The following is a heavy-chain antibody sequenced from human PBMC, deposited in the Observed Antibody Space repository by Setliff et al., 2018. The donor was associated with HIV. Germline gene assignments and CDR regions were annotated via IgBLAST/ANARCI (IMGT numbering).Heavy chain of an antibody. CDR1: GFTFSNYK. CDR2: FDPEDGET. V-gene: IGHV1-24*01. Sequence: PGGSLRLSCAASGFTFSNYKMNWVRQAPGKGLEWMGGFDPEDGETIYAQKFQGRVTMTEDTSTDTAYMELSSLRSEDTAVYYCATSSPVGPWLPSHDAFDIWGQGTMVTVSS. D-gene: IGHD3-22*01. J-gene: IGHJ3*02. CDR3: ATSSPVGPWLPSHDAFDI.